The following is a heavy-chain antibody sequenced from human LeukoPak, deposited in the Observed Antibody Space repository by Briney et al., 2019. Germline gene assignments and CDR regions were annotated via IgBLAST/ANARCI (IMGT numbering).Heavy chain of an antibody. D-gene: IGHD3-16*01. CDR2: IKHDGTDK. J-gene: IGHJ4*02. Sequence: GGSLRLSCAASGFTFSNYWMSWVRQAPGKGLEWVANIKHDGTDKYYVDTVKGRFTISRDNAKNSLFLQMNSLRAEDTAVYYCARPRPGWSSVMPYFDYWGQGTLVTVSS. CDR3: ARPRPGWSSVMPYFDY. CDR1: GFTFSNYW. V-gene: IGHV3-7*01.